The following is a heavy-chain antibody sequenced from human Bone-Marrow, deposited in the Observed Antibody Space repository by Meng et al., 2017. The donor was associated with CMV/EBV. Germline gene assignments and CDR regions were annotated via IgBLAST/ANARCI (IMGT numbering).Heavy chain of an antibody. Sequence: GESLKIPCAASGFTFSSYGIHWVRQAPGKGLEGVAFIRYDGSNKYYADSVKGRFTISRDNSKNTLYLQMNSLRAEDTAVYYCAKVIHLGYCSSTSCYSNYYYGMDVWGQGTTVTVSS. CDR3: AKVIHLGYCSSTSCYSNYYYGMDV. V-gene: IGHV3-30*02. CDR1: GFTFSSYG. D-gene: IGHD2-2*01. CDR2: IRYDGSNK. J-gene: IGHJ6*02.